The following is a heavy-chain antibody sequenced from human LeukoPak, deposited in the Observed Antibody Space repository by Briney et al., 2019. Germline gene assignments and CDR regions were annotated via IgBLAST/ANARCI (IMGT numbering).Heavy chain of an antibody. Sequence: PWGTLSLTCTVSGGSISSSSYYWGWIRQPPGKGLEWLGSIYYSGSSYYNPSLKSRVTISVDTSKNQFSLKLSSVTAADTAVYYCARRFGSGWFPMGFDYWGQGTLVTVS. J-gene: IGHJ4*02. CDR2: IYYSGSS. CDR1: GGSISSSSYY. D-gene: IGHD6-19*01. V-gene: IGHV4-39*01. CDR3: ARRFGSGWFPMGFDY.